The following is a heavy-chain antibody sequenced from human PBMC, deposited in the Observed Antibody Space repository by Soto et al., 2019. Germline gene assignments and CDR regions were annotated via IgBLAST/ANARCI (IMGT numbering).Heavy chain of an antibody. Sequence: QVRLQESGPGLVKPSETLSLTCTVSGASISSYYWSWIRQSPGKRLEWIGYMAPSGSTKYNPSLKGRVTISVDTSNNQFSLRVASVTAADTAIYYCARDGNFGAEIHDYYGMDVWGRGTTVTVFS. J-gene: IGHJ6*02. V-gene: IGHV4-59*01. CDR2: MAPSGST. CDR3: ARDGNFGAEIHDYYGMDV. CDR1: GASISSYY. D-gene: IGHD3-10*01.